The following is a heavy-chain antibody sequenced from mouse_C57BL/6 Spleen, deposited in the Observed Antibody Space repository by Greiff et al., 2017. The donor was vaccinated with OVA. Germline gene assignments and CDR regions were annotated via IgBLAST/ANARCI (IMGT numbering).Heavy chain of an antibody. D-gene: IGHD1-1*01. CDR2: IHPNSGST. Sequence: QVQLQQPGAELVKPGASVKLSCKASGYTFTSYWMHWVKQRPGQGLEWIGMIHPNSGSTNYNEKFKSKATLTVDKSSSTAYMQLSSLTSEDSAVYNCARAGISYYGSSYTDYWGQGTSVTVSS. V-gene: IGHV1-64*01. J-gene: IGHJ4*01. CDR1: GYTFTSYW. CDR3: ARAGISYYGSSYTDY.